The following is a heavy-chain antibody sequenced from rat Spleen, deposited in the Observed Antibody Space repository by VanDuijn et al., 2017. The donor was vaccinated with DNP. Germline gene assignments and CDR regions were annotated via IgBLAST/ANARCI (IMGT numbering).Heavy chain of an antibody. D-gene: IGHD4-3*01. V-gene: IGHV5-22*01. CDR2: IGSDDYAP. CDR1: GYTFSDYY. CDR3: ARGNSGFTY. J-gene: IGHJ3*01. Sequence: EVQLVESGGGLVQPGRSLKLSCAASGYTFSDYYMAWVRQAPTKGLEWVAYIGSDDYAPYYGDSVKGRFTISRDNAKSTLYLQMNSLRSEDTATYYCARGNSGFTYWGQGTLVTVSS.